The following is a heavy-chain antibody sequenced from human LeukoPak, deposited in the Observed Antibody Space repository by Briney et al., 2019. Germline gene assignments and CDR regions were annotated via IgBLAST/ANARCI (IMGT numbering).Heavy chain of an antibody. J-gene: IGHJ5*02. CDR1: GYTFTSHG. D-gene: IGHD3-10*01. CDR2: ISAYNGNT. V-gene: IGHV1-18*01. CDR3: ASVGGSGSYLRGWFDP. Sequence: PGASVKVSCKASGYTFTSHGISWVRQAPGQGLEWMGWISAYNGNTNYAQKLQGRVTMTTDTSTSTAYMELRSLRSDDTAVYYCASVGGSGSYLRGWFDPWGQGTLVTVSS.